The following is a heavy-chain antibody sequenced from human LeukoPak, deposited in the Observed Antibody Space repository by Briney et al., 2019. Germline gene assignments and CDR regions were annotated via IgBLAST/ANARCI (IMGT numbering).Heavy chain of an antibody. CDR2: IYYTGST. V-gene: IGHV4-59*01. Sequence: SETLSLTCTVSGGSISSYYWSWIRQPPGKGLEWIGYIYYTGSTDYNPSLRSRVAISVDTSKNQFSLKLSSVTAADTAVYYCARGSKAAPGTFDYWGQGTLVTVSS. D-gene: IGHD6-13*01. CDR1: GGSISSYY. CDR3: ARGSKAAPGTFDY. J-gene: IGHJ4*02.